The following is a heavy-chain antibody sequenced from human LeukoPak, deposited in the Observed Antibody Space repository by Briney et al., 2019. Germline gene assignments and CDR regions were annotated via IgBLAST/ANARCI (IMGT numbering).Heavy chain of an antibody. Sequence: GGSLRLSCAASGFTFSGSAMHWVRQASGKGLEWVGRIRSKANSYATAYGASVKGRFTISRDDSMNTAYLQMNSLKTEDTAVYYCTSGGSGSYPLYDYYYMDVWGKGTTVTVS. D-gene: IGHD3-10*01. CDR3: TSGGSGSYPLYDYYYMDV. CDR1: GFTFSGSA. V-gene: IGHV3-73*01. CDR2: IRSKANSYAT. J-gene: IGHJ6*03.